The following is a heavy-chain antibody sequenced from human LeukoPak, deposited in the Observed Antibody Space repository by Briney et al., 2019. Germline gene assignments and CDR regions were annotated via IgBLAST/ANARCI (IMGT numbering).Heavy chain of an antibody. D-gene: IGHD2-21*01. CDR1: GGSISSYY. Sequence: SETLSLTCTVSGGSISSYYWSWLRQPPGKGLEWIGYIYYSGSTNYNPSLKSRVTISVDTSKNQFSLKLSSVTAADTAVYYCARSLSSYCGGDCYKNWFDPWGQGTLVTVSS. CDR2: IYYSGST. CDR3: ARSLSSYCGGDCYKNWFDP. J-gene: IGHJ5*02. V-gene: IGHV4-59*01.